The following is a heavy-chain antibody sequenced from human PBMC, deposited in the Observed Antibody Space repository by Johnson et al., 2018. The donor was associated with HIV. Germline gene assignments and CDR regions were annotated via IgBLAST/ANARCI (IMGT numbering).Heavy chain of an antibody. J-gene: IGHJ3*02. Sequence: VQLVESGGGLVQPGGSLRLSCAASGFTVSRNYMTWVRQAPGKGLEWVSGINWNGGSTGYADSVKGRFTISRAHAKNSLYLQMNSLRAEDTALYYCAKDAHITMIVVVISALDAFDIWGQGTMVTVSS. V-gene: IGHV3-20*04. CDR1: GFTVSRNY. CDR2: INWNGGST. CDR3: AKDAHITMIVVVISALDAFDI. D-gene: IGHD3-22*01.